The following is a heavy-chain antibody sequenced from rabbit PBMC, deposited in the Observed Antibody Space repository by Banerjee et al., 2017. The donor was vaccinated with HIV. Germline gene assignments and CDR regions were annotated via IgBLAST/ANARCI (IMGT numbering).Heavy chain of an antibody. CDR3: AKSGDNTASYFNL. V-gene: IGHV1S40*01. J-gene: IGHJ4*01. D-gene: IGHD7-1*01. Sequence: WVNGRFTISKTSSTTVTLQMTSLTAADTATYFCAKSGDNTASYFNLWGQGTLVTVS.